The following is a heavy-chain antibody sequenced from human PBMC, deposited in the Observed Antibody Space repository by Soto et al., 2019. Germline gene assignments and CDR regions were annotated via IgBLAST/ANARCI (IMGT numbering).Heavy chain of an antibody. Sequence: SETLSLTCALYGGSFDCYYWGWFRQSPGKGLEWIGEIHHSGSTKYNPSLKSRVSLSVDTSTKQFSLKMTSMTAADRGVYYCARGVDSWSGYLFWGQGTPVT. V-gene: IGHV4-34*01. CDR2: IHHSGST. CDR1: GGSFDCYY. J-gene: IGHJ4*02. D-gene: IGHD3-3*01. CDR3: ARGVDSWSGYLF.